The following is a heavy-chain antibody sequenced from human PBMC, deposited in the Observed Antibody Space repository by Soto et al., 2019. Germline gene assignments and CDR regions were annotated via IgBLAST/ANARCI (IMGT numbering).Heavy chain of an antibody. CDR3: AREIITFGGVIVRRGPIDY. Sequence: PGGSLRLSCAAFGFTFSSYSMNWVRQAPGKGLEWVSYISSSSSTIYYADSVKGRFTISRDNAKNSLYLQMNSLRAEDTAVYYCAREIITFGGVIVRRGPIDYWGQGTLVTVPS. V-gene: IGHV3-48*01. D-gene: IGHD3-16*02. CDR2: ISSSSSTI. CDR1: GFTFSSYS. J-gene: IGHJ4*02.